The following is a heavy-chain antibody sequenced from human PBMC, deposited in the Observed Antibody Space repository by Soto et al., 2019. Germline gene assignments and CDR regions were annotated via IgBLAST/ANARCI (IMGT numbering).Heavy chain of an antibody. Sequence: QVQLQESGPRLVKPSETLSLTCTVSGASTIGYYWNWVRQAPGKGPEWIGYTYYTGLTNYSPSLRGRVTISADTSKNQFSRQLTSVTAADTAMYYCAARSGRNYFRMDIWGQGTTVTVSS. V-gene: IGHV4-59*12. J-gene: IGHJ6*02. CDR3: AARSGRNYFRMDI. D-gene: IGHD3-10*01. CDR2: TYYTGLT. CDR1: GASTIGYY.